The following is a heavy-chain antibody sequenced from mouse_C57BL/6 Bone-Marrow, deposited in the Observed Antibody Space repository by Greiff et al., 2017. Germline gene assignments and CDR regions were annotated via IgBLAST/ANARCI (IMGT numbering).Heavy chain of an antibody. CDR3: ASIYYGYDGSY. CDR1: EYEFPSHD. D-gene: IGHD2-2*01. CDR2: INSDGGST. J-gene: IGHJ3*01. V-gene: IGHV5-2*01. Sequence: EVQRVESGGGLVQPGESLKLSCESNEYEFPSHDMSWVRKTPEKRLELVAAINSDGGSTYYPDTMERRFIIARDNTKKTLYLQMSSLRSEDTALYYCASIYYGYDGSYWGQGTLVTVSA.